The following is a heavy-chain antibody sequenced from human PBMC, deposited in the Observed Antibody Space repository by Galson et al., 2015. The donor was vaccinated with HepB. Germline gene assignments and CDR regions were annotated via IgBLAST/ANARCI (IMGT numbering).Heavy chain of an antibody. D-gene: IGHD6-13*01. CDR2: ISSSGSTI. V-gene: IGHV3-11*01. CDR1: GFTFSDYY. J-gene: IGHJ4*02. CDR3: ARDPIAAWVFDY. Sequence: SLRLSCAASGFTFSDYYMSWIRQAPGKGLEWVSYISSSGSTIYYADSVKGRFTISRDNAKNSLYLQMNSLRAEDTAVYYCARDPIAAWVFDYWGQGTLVTVSS.